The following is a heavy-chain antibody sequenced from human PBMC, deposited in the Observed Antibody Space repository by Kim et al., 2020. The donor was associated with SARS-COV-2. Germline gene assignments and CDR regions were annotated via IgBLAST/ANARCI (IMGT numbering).Heavy chain of an antibody. V-gene: IGHV3-30*18. J-gene: IGHJ5*02. CDR2: IIYSDKNK. CDR1: GFTFSDYG. CDR3: SKDQNKHTPTYNGMDP. Sequence: GGSLRLSCAASGFTFSDYGMRWFRQAPGKGLEWVSAIIYSDKNKYYADSVKGRFTISRDNSKNTVYLQMNSLRAEDTAVYYWSKDQNKHTPTYNGMDPWG. D-gene: IGHD1-1*01.